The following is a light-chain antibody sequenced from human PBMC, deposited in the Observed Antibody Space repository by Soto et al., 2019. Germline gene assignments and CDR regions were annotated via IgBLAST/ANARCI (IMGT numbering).Light chain of an antibody. Sequence: QSVLTQSPSASASLGASVKLTCTLSSRHNTNAIAWHQQQPKKGPRFLMKVNSDGSHFKGDGIPDRFSGSSSGAERYLTISSLQXEDEADYYCQAWATGIHIFGGGTKLTVL. CDR3: QAWATGIHI. V-gene: IGLV4-69*01. J-gene: IGLJ2*01. CDR1: SRHNTNA. CDR2: VNSDGSH.